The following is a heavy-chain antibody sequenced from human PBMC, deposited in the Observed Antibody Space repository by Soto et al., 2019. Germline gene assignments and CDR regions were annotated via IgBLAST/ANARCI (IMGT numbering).Heavy chain of an antibody. Sequence: QITLKESGPTLVKPTQTLTLTCTFSGFSLSTSGVGVGWIRQPPGKALEWLALIYWDDDKRYSPSLKSRLTITQDTSKNQVVLTMTNMDPVDTATYYCAHIEPLVPWSGNNWFDPWGQGTLVTVSS. V-gene: IGHV2-5*02. J-gene: IGHJ5*02. D-gene: IGHD6-6*01. CDR1: GFSLSTSGVG. CDR2: IYWDDDK. CDR3: AHIEPLVPWSGNNWFDP.